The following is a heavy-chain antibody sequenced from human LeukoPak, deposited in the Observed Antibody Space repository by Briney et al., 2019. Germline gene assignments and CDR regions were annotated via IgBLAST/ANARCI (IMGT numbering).Heavy chain of an antibody. CDR3: ARGGHWNDQPY. J-gene: IGHJ4*02. D-gene: IGHD1-1*01. Sequence: GASVKVSCKASGYTSTGYYIHWVRQAPGQGLEWMGRINPNSGDTTYAQNFQGRVTMTRDTSISTVFMDLTSLRSDDTAVYYCARGGHWNDQPYWGQGTLVTVSS. CDR1: GYTSTGYY. V-gene: IGHV1-2*06. CDR2: INPNSGDT.